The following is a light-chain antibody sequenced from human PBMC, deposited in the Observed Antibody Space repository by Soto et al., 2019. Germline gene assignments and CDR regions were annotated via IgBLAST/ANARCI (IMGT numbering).Light chain of an antibody. J-gene: IGLJ1*01. CDR1: SSDVGGYNY. CDR3: TSYAGGNNV. Sequence: QSALTQPPSASGSPGQSVTISCTGTSSDVGGYNYVSWYQQNPGKVPKLMIYEVNKLPSGVPDRFSGFKSGNTASLTVSGLQAEDEADYYCTSYAGGNNVFGTGTQLTVL. CDR2: EVN. V-gene: IGLV2-8*01.